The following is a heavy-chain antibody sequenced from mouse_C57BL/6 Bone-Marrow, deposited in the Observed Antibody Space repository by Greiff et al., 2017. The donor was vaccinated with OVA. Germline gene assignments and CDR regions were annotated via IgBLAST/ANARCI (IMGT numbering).Heavy chain of an antibody. CDR1: GYTFTDHT. J-gene: IGHJ1*03. CDR2: IYPRDGST. V-gene: IGHV1-78*01. Sequence: VQLQQSDAELVKPGASVKISCKASGYTFTDHTIHWMKQRPEQGLEWIGSIYPRDGSTKYNEKFKGKATLTADKSSSTAYMQLNSLTSEDSAVYFCARRGDNYGYFDVWGTGTTVTVSS. CDR3: ARRGDNYGYFDV.